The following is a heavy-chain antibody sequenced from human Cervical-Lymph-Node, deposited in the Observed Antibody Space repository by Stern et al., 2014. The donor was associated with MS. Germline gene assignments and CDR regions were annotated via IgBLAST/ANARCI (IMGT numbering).Heavy chain of an antibody. CDR2: ISYDGITK. D-gene: IGHD5/OR15-5a*01. CDR3: VRERSSRGFDY. J-gene: IGHJ4*02. V-gene: IGHV3-30-3*01. Sequence: QVQLVESGGGVVQPGRSLRVSCATAGFTFTSYAMNWVRQAPGKGLELVAVISYDGITKYYADSVKGRFTISRDNSKNTLYLQMSSLRAEDTAVYYCVRERSSRGFDYWGQGSLVTVSS. CDR1: GFTFTSYA.